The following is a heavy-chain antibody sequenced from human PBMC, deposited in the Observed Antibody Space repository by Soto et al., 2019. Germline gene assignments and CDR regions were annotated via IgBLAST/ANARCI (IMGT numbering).Heavy chain of an antibody. Sequence: QVRLQESGPRLVKPSKTLSLTCTVSGGSISSGDYYWSWIRHHPGGGLEWIGYIHYSGNTYYDPSLKSRLTMSVDTSKNQFSLNLSSVTAADTAVYYCARTPGGAPADYYFDYWGLGTLVTVSS. J-gene: IGHJ4*02. D-gene: IGHD4-17*01. CDR2: IHYSGNT. CDR3: ARTPGGAPADYYFDY. CDR1: GGSISSGDYY. V-gene: IGHV4-31*03.